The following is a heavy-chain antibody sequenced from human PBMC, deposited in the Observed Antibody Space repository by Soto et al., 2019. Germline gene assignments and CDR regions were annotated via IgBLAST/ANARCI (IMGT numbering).Heavy chain of an antibody. CDR1: GGSISSYY. V-gene: IGHV4-59*01. CDR3: ARTRYSSSSWFDP. D-gene: IGHD6-6*01. J-gene: IGHJ5*02. Sequence: SETLSLTCTVSGGSISSYYWSWIRQPPGKGLEWIGYIYYSGSTNYNPSLKSRVTISVDTSKNQFSLKLSSVTAADTAVYYCARTRYSSSSWFDPWGQGTLVTAPQ. CDR2: IYYSGST.